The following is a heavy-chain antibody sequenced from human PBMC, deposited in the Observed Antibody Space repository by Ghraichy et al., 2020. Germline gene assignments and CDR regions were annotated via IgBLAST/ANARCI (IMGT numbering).Heavy chain of an antibody. CDR3: ARHRAPNYYGSGSYYRVAPDVIDY. V-gene: IGHV4-39*01. D-gene: IGHD3-10*01. CDR2: IYYSGST. CDR1: GGSISSSSYY. J-gene: IGHJ4*02. Sequence: SETLSLTCTVSGGSISSSSYYWGWIRQPPGKGLEWIGSIYYSGSTYYNPSLKSRVTISVDTSKNQFSLKLSSVTAADTAVYYRARHRAPNYYGSGSYYRVAPDVIDYWGQGTLVTVSS.